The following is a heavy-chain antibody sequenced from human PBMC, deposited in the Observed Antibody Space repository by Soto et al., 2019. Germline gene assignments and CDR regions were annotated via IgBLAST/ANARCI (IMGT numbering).Heavy chain of an antibody. CDR2: ITVGSSHI. CDR3: SRSPEVGVRGAY. Sequence: GGSLRLSCTGSGFPFSAYNINSVRQAAGEGLEWFASITVGSSHIYQPNSMKGRFTISRDDAKNSVYLQIDSLRDEDTALYYCSRSPEVGVRGAYWGQGTLVTVSS. CDR1: GFPFSAYN. V-gene: IGHV3-21*01. J-gene: IGHJ4*02. D-gene: IGHD3-16*01.